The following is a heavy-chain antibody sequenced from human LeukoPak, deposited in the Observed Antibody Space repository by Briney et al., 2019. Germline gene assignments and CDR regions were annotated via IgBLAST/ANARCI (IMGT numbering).Heavy chain of an antibody. V-gene: IGHV3-74*01. D-gene: IGHD2-15*01. J-gene: IGHJ2*01. Sequence: PGGSLRLSCAVYGFTFSSYWMHWVRQGPGKGLAWVSRITSDGSATDYADSVKGRFTISRDNAKNTLYLHMDSLRAEDTAVYYCARDASPGYFDLWGRGTLVTVSS. CDR2: ITSDGSAT. CDR3: ARDASPGYFDL. CDR1: GFTFSSYW.